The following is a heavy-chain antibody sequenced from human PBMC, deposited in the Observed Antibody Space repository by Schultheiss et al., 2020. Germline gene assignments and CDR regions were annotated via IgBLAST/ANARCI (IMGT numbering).Heavy chain of an antibody. V-gene: IGHV4-31*03. D-gene: IGHD4-17*01. Sequence: SQTLSLTCTVSGGSISSSSYYWSWIRQHPGKGLEWIGYIYYSGSTYYNPSLKSRVTISVDTSKNQFSLKLSSVTAADTAVYYCARDLQPTVTTSGDAFDIWGQGTMVTVSS. J-gene: IGHJ3*02. CDR3: ARDLQPTVTTSGDAFDI. CDR2: IYYSGST. CDR1: GGSISSSSYY.